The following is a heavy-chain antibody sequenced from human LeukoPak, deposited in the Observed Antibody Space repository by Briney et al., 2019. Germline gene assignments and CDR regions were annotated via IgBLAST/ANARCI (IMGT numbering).Heavy chain of an antibody. CDR1: GYTFTGYH. CDR3: AGRIQQTIYYYYYGMDV. CDR2: INPNSGDT. J-gene: IGHJ6*02. V-gene: IGHV1-2*06. D-gene: IGHD5-18*01. Sequence: ASVKVSCKASGYTFTGYHMHWVRQAPGQGLEWMGRINPNSGDTNYAQKFQGRVAMTRDTSISTAFMELTRLRSDDTAVYYCAGRIQQTIYYYYYGMDVWGQGTTVTVSS.